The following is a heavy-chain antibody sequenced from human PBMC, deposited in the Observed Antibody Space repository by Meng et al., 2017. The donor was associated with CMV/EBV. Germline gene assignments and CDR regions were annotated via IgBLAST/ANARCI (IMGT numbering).Heavy chain of an antibody. Sequence: GESLKISCAASGLTFSSYAMHWVRQAPGKGLEWVAVISYDGSNKYYADSVKGRFTISRDNSKNTLYLQMNSLRAEDTAVYYCARDPTMATLGEVEKVFDYWGQGTLVTVSS. CDR1: GLTFSSYA. J-gene: IGHJ4*02. V-gene: IGHV3-30*04. CDR3: ARDPTMATLGEVEKVFDY. CDR2: ISYDGSNK. D-gene: IGHD3-10*01.